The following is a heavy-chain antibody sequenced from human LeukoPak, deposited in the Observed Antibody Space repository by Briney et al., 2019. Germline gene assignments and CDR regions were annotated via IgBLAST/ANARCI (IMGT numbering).Heavy chain of an antibody. CDR2: IKQDGSEK. J-gene: IGHJ6*03. V-gene: IGHV3-7*01. D-gene: IGHD3-9*01. Sequence: GGSLRLSCAASGFTFSSYWMSWVRQAPGKGLEWVANIKQDGSEKYYVDSVKGRFTISRDNAKNSLYLQMNSLRAEGTAVYYCARGEAHNTYYDILTGYYYYYYMDVWGKGTTVTVSS. CDR1: GFTFSSYW. CDR3: ARGEAHNTYYDILTGYYYYYYMDV.